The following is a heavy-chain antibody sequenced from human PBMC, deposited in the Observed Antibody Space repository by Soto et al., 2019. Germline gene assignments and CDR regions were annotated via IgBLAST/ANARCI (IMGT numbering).Heavy chain of an antibody. CDR3: ARENAVAGDFDY. V-gene: IGHV3-21*01. J-gene: IGHJ4*02. CDR2: ISSSSSYI. D-gene: IGHD6-19*01. CDR1: GFTFSSYS. Sequence: GSLRLSCAASGFTFSSYSMNWVRQAPGKGLEWVSSISSSSSYIYYADSVKGRFTISRDNAKNSLYLQMNSLRAEDTAVYYCARENAVAGDFDYWGQGTLVTVSS.